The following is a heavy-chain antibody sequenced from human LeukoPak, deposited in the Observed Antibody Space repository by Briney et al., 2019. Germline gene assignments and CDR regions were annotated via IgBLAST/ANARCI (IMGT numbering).Heavy chain of an antibody. J-gene: IGHJ4*02. CDR2: ISSSSSCI. V-gene: IGHV3-21*01. CDR3: ARDRDDILTGYSDY. Sequence: KPGGSLRLSCAASGFTFSSYSMNWVRQAPGKGLEWVSSISSSSSCIYYADSVKGRFTISRDNAKNSLYLQMNSLRAEDTAVYYCARDRDDILTGYSDYWGQGTLVTVSS. CDR1: GFTFSSYS. D-gene: IGHD3-9*01.